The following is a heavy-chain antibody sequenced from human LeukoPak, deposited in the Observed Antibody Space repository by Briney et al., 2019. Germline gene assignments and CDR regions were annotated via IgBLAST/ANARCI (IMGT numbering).Heavy chain of an antibody. Sequence: SETLSLTCTVSGGSISSHYWSWIRQPAGKGLEWIRRIYTSGSTNYNPSLKSRVSISIDTSKNQFSLKLSSVTAADTAVYYCARDRDTAMPYYFDSWGQGTLVTVSS. J-gene: IGHJ4*02. CDR2: IYTSGST. D-gene: IGHD5-18*01. CDR1: GGSISSHY. V-gene: IGHV4-4*07. CDR3: ARDRDTAMPYYFDS.